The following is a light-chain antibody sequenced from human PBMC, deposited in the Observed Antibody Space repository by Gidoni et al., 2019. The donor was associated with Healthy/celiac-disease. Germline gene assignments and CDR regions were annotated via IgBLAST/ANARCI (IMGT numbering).Light chain of an antibody. Sequence: DILLTQSPSFLSASVGDRVTITCRASQGISSYLAWYQQKPGKAPKLLIYAASTFQGGVPSRFSGSGSGTEFTLTISSLQPEDFATYSCQQLSSSPLTFGPGTKVEIK. CDR2: AAS. CDR3: QQLSSSPLT. CDR1: QGISSY. J-gene: IGKJ3*01. V-gene: IGKV1-9*01.